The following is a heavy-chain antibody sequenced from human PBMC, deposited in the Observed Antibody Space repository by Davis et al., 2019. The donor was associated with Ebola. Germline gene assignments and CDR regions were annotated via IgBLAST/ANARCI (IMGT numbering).Heavy chain of an antibody. V-gene: IGHV1-69*06. J-gene: IGHJ4*02. CDR2: IIPIFGTA. D-gene: IGHD6-6*01. CDR3: ARDSSSSSEDY. CDR1: GGTFISYA. Sequence: AVKVSCKASGGTFISYAISWVRQAPGQALEWMGGIIPIFGTANYAQKFQGRVTITADKSTSTAYMELSSLRSEDTAVYYCARDSSSSSEDYWGQGTLVTVSS.